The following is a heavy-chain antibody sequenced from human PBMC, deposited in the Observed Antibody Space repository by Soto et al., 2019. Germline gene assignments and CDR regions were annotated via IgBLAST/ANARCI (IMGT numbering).Heavy chain of an antibody. CDR3: ASDKQYQFDY. V-gene: IGHV3-33*01. Sequence: GGSLRLSCAASGLTFSDYGMHWVRQAPGKGLEWVAVIWYDGSNKYYADSVKGRFTISRDNSKNTLYLQMNSLRAEDTAVYYCASDKQYQFDYCGQGASVTVSS. CDR1: GLTFSDYG. D-gene: IGHD2-2*01. CDR2: IWYDGSNK. J-gene: IGHJ4*02.